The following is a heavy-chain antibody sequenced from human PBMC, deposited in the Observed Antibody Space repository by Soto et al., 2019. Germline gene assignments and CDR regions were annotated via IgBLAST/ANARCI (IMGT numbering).Heavy chain of an antibody. V-gene: IGHV1-18*04. Sequence: GASVKVSCKASGCTFTSSGISWVRQAPGQELEWMGWISVDDGDTNYAQNFQGRVTMSTDTSTSTAYMEMRSLRSDDTAVYYCARDQVAKWAPGSAMVNYYCGMHASGPATSLTL. CDR3: ARDQVAKWAPGSAMVNYYCGMHA. D-gene: IGHD5-18*01. CDR1: GCTFTSSG. J-gene: IGHJ6*02. CDR2: ISVDDGDT.